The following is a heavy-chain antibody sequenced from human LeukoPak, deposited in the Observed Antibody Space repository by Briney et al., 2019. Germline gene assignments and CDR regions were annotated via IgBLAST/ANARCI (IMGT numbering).Heavy chain of an antibody. J-gene: IGHJ4*02. V-gene: IGHV3-30*02. Sequence: PGGSLRLSCAASGFTFSSCGMHWVRQAPGKGLEWVAFIRYDGSNKYYADSVKGRFTISRDNSKNTLYLQMNSLRAEDTAVYYCAKDLEDTAHPSYYFDYWGQGTLVTASS. CDR2: IRYDGSNK. CDR3: AKDLEDTAHPSYYFDY. D-gene: IGHD5-18*01. CDR1: GFTFSSCG.